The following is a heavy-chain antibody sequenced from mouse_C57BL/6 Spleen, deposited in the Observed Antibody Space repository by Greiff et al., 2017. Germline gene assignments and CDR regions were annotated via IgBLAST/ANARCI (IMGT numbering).Heavy chain of an antibody. Sequence: EVHLVESGGGLVKPGGSLKLSCAASGFTFSDYGMHWVRQAPEKGLEWVAYISSGSSTIYYADTVKGRFTISRDNAKNTLFLQMTSLRSEDTAMYYCAATVGGYYAMDYWGQGTSVTVSS. J-gene: IGHJ4*01. CDR2: ISSGSSTI. V-gene: IGHV5-17*01. D-gene: IGHD1-1*01. CDR3: AATVGGYYAMDY. CDR1: GFTFSDYG.